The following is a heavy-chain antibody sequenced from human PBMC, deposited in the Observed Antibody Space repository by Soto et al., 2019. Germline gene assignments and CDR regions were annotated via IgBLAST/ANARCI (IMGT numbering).Heavy chain of an antibody. CDR1: GGSISSYY. CDR2: IYNSGRT. CDR3: ARLRGDFWSGYLVFFDY. V-gene: IGHV4-59*01. Sequence: SETLSLTCTVSGGSISSYYWNWIRQTPGKGLEWVGYIYNSGRTHYNPSLRSRVTISGDTSRNQFSLKLTSVTAADTAVYYCARLRGDFWSGYLVFFDYWGQGTLVTVSS. J-gene: IGHJ4*02. D-gene: IGHD3-3*01.